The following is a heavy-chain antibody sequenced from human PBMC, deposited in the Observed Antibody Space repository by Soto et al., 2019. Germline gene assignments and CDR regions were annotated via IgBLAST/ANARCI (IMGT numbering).Heavy chain of an antibody. D-gene: IGHD3-10*01. Sequence: SETLSVTCTVSGGSISSGGYYWSWIRQHPGKGLEWIGYIYYSGSTYYNPSLKSRVTISVDTSKNQFSLKLSSVTAADTAVYYCARSLMVRGRKYGMDIWGQGTTVTVSS. CDR2: IYYSGST. J-gene: IGHJ6*02. CDR1: GGSISSGGYY. V-gene: IGHV4-31*03. CDR3: ARSLMVRGRKYGMDI.